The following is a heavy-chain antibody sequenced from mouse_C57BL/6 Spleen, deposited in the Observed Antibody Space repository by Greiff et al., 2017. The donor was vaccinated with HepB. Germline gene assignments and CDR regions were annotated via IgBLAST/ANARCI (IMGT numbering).Heavy chain of an antibody. CDR1: GYTFTSYW. D-gene: IGHD4-1*01. Sequence: QVQLQQPGAELVRPGSSVKLSCKASGYTFTSYWMHWVKQRPIQGLEWIGNIDPSDSETPYNQKFKDKATLTVDKSSSTAYMQLSSLTSEDSAVYYCARLTGTSYWYFDVWGTGTTVTVSS. CDR2: IDPSDSET. CDR3: ARLTGTSYWYFDV. J-gene: IGHJ1*03. V-gene: IGHV1-52*01.